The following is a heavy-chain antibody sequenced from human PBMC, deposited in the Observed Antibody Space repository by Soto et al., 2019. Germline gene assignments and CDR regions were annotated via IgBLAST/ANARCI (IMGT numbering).Heavy chain of an antibody. D-gene: IGHD1-26*01. CDR2: IFVGDSDT. CDR1: GYNFITYW. Sequence: GESLKISCKGSGYNFITYWIGWVRQIPGEGLEWMGIIFVGDSDTRYSPSFEGQDTISVDKSISTAYLQWNSLKPSDTATYYCAAGLGVGAIGWFDPWGQGTQVTVS. CDR3: AAGLGVGAIGWFDP. J-gene: IGHJ5*02. V-gene: IGHV5-51*01.